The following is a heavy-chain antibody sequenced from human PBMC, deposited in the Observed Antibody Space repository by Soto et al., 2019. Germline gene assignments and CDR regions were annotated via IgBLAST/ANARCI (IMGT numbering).Heavy chain of an antibody. Sequence: VSCKASGGTFSSYAISWVRQAPGQGLEWMGGIIPIFGTANYAQKFQGRVTITADESTSTAYMELSSLRSEDTAVYYCARELGDVVLGVVAFDIWGQGTMVTVSS. J-gene: IGHJ3*02. D-gene: IGHD2-15*01. CDR3: ARELGDVVLGVVAFDI. V-gene: IGHV1-69*01. CDR1: GGTFSSYA. CDR2: IIPIFGTA.